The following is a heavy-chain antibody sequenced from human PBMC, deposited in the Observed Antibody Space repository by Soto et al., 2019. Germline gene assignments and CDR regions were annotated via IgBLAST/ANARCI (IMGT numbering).Heavy chain of an antibody. D-gene: IGHD6-6*01. Sequence: GGSLRLSCAGSGFRFSSSWMSWIRQAPGKGLEWVAHINQGGSQKYYVDSAKGRFTISRGNSKNTLYLQMNSLRAEDTAVYYCAKDRVGQLGYFFSGFSFVWGQGTLVTVSS. V-gene: IGHV3-7*03. J-gene: IGHJ4*02. CDR1: GFRFSSSW. CDR2: INQGGSQK. CDR3: AKDRVGQLGYFFSGFSFV.